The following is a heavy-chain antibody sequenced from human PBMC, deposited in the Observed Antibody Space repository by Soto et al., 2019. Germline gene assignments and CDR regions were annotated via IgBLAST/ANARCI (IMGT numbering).Heavy chain of an antibody. V-gene: IGHV4-38-2*01. CDR3: AQGGRLSNRYFDY. Sequence: PSETLSLTCGVSGYSISSGYYWGWIRQPPGKGLEWIGSISQSGSPLHNPSLKSRVSLSLDTSKNQFSLKVNYVTAADTAVYYCAQGGRLSNRYFDYWGQGTLVTVSS. CDR2: ISQSGSP. CDR1: GYSISSGYY. D-gene: IGHD1-26*01. J-gene: IGHJ4*02.